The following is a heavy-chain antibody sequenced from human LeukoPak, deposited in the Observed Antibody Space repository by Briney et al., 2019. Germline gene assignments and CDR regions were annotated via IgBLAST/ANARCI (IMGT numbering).Heavy chain of an antibody. V-gene: IGHV1-46*01. CDR2: INPSGGST. D-gene: IGHD2-8*01. J-gene: IGHJ6*03. Sequence: ASVKVSCKASGYTFTSYYMHWVRQAPGQGLEWMGIINPSGGSTSYAQKFQGRVTMTRDTSTSTVYMELSSLRSEDTAVYYCARDGGRSRLKLYMDVWGKGTTVTVSS. CDR3: ARDGGRSRLKLYMDV. CDR1: GYTFTSYY.